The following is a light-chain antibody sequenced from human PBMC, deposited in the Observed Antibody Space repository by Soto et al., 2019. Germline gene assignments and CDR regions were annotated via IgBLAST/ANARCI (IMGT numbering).Light chain of an antibody. CDR1: QSVRTY. V-gene: IGKV3-11*01. CDR2: DAS. J-gene: IGKJ1*01. Sequence: EIVLTQSPATLSLSPGERATLSCRASQSVRTYLAWYQQKPGQAPRLLIFDASNMATGIPARFSGSGSGTDFTLTISSLEPEDFAVYYCHQRSNWPRTFGQGTKVEIK. CDR3: HQRSNWPRT.